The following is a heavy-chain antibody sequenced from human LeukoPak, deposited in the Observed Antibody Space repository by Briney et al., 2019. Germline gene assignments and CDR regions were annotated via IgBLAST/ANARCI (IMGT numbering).Heavy chain of an antibody. D-gene: IGHD2-15*01. CDR3: ANGYCSGGSCTQGFDY. CDR2: ASSSGNTV. J-gene: IGHJ4*02. Sequence: GGSLRLSCAASGFTFSDYYMSWIRLAPGKGLEWVSYASSSGNTVYYADSVKGRFTISRDNAKNSLYLQMNSLRAEDTAMYYCANGYCSGGSCTQGFDYWGQGTLVTVSS. CDR1: GFTFSDYY. V-gene: IGHV3-11*04.